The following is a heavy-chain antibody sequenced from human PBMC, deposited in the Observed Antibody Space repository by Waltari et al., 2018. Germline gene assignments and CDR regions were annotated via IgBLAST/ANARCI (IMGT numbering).Heavy chain of an antibody. D-gene: IGHD3-16*01. CDR1: GGSLTSYY. J-gene: IGHJ4*02. CDR2: IYYTGTT. CDR3: ARHEGGGLNAL. V-gene: IGHV4-59*08. Sequence: QVQLQESGPGLVKPSETLSLTCTVSGGSLTSYYWSWFRQPPGKGLEWIGYIYYTGTTNYSPSLKSPVTMSVDTSKDQFSLKVTSVTAADTAMYYCARHEGGGLNALWGQGTLVTVSS.